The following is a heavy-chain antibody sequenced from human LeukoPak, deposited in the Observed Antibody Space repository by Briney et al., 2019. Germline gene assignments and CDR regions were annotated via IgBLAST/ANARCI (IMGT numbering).Heavy chain of an antibody. CDR2: MNPNSGNT. V-gene: IGHV1-8*03. J-gene: IGHJ6*03. CDR1: GYTFTSYD. D-gene: IGHD3/OR15-3a*01. CDR3: ARDRGGGRGLWTESYYYYYMDV. Sequence: ASVKVSCKASGYTFTSYDINWVRQATGQELEWMGWMNPNSGNTGYAQKFQGRVTITRNTSISTAYMELSSLRSEDTAVYYCARDRGGGRGLWTESYYYYYMDVWGKGTTVTVSS.